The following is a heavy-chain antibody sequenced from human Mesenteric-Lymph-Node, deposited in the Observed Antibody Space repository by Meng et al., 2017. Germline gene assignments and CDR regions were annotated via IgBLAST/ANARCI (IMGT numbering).Heavy chain of an antibody. J-gene: IGHJ4*02. D-gene: IGHD3-10*01. V-gene: IGHV1-2*06. CDR1: GDTFTGHY. Sequence: ASVKVSCKASGDTFTGHYMHWVRQAPGQGLEWVGRIDPNNGGTNYAQKFQGRVTMTRDTSISTAYMELSRLRSDDTAVYYCARGYAGWFGELHFDYWGQGTLVTVSS. CDR3: ARGYAGWFGELHFDY. CDR2: IDPNNGGT.